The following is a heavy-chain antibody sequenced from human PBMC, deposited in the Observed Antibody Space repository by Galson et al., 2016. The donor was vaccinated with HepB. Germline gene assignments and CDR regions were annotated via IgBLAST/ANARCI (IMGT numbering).Heavy chain of an antibody. J-gene: IGHJ4*02. V-gene: IGHV2-5*02. CDR2: IYWDDDK. D-gene: IGHD6-13*01. CDR3: AHYTSSRTSGSFDY. CDR1: GFSLTTAGVS. Sequence: PALVKPTQTLTLTCTFSGFSLTTAGVSVGWIRQPPGKALEWLALIYWDDDKRYSPSLKSRLTISKDTSKSHVVVTMTNMDPVDTATYYCAHYTSSRTSGSFDYWGQGALVTVSS.